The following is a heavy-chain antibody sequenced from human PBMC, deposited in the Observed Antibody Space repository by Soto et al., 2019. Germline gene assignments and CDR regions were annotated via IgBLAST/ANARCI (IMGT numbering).Heavy chain of an antibody. CDR3: SREVYEERQRQYYYFGMDV. Sequence: PGGSLRLSCEASGFSFSSFAMNWVRQAPGRGLEWVSYISDDGASIYYADSLKGRFTISRDNAKNSLYLQMNSLRDDDAAVYYCSREVYEERQRQYYYFGMDVWGQGTTVTVSS. J-gene: IGHJ6*02. D-gene: IGHD1-1*01. V-gene: IGHV3-48*02. CDR2: ISDDGASI. CDR1: GFSFSSFA.